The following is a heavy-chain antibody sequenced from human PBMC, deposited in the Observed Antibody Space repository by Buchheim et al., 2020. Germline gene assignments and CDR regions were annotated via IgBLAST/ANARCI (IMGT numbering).Heavy chain of an antibody. V-gene: IGHV3-48*03. Sequence: EAQLVESGGGLVQPGGSLRISCAASDFDFTCYDMNWVRQAPGKGLEWVAFITSGGFATYYADSLEGRFTISRDNAENSMFLQMNSLRAEDTGVYYCARDFSGWYYFDLWGQGT. CDR2: ITSGGFAT. CDR3: ARDFSGWYYFDL. D-gene: IGHD6-19*01. CDR1: DFDFTCYD. J-gene: IGHJ4*02.